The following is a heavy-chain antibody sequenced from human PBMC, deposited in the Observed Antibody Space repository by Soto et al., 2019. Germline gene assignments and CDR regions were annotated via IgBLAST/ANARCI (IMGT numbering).Heavy chain of an antibody. CDR3: GRGVLS. D-gene: IGHD3-10*01. CDR1: GGSISSGGYY. Sequence: QVQLQESGPGLVKASQTLSLTCNVSGGSISSGGYYWTWIRQQPGKGLEWSGNIHHSGSTFYNPPVKRRVSISVETSKNKLSLKLSSVTAADTAVYFCGRGVLSWGQGTLVTVSS. V-gene: IGHV4-31*03. CDR2: IHHSGST. J-gene: IGHJ1*01.